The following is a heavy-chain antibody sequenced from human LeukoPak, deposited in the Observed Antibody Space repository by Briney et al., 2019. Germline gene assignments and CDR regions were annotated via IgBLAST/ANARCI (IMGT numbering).Heavy chain of an antibody. CDR2: INPDSGGT. J-gene: IGHJ4*02. Sequence: ASVKVSCKASGYTFTGYYMHWVRQAPGQGLEWMGWINPDSGGTIYAQNFQGRVTMTRDTSISTAYMELSSLRSDDTAVYYCARDLGDPYGSVGDFDYWGQGTLVTVSS. CDR1: GYTFTGYY. D-gene: IGHD3-10*01. V-gene: IGHV1-2*02. CDR3: ARDLGDPYGSVGDFDY.